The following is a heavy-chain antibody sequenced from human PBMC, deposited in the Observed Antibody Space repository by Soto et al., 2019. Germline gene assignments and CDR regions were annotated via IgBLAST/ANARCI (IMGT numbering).Heavy chain of an antibody. CDR1: GGSISSYY. CDR2: IYYSGST. V-gene: IGHV4-59*01. D-gene: IGHD3-22*01. Sequence: PSETLSLTCTVSGGSISSYYWSWIRQPPGKGLEWIGYIYYSGSTNYNPSLKSRVTISVDTSKNQFSLILSSVTAADTAVYYCARDAYYDSGADNCFDPWGQGTLVTVSS. J-gene: IGHJ5*02. CDR3: ARDAYYDSGADNCFDP.